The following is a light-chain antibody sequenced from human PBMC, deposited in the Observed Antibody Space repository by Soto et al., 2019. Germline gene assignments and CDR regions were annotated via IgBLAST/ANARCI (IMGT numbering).Light chain of an antibody. V-gene: IGKV3-20*01. J-gene: IGKJ1*01. CDR3: QQYGSSPPT. CDR1: QSVSSSY. CDR2: GAS. Sequence: DIVLTQSPGTLSLSPGERATLSCRASQSVSSSYLAWYQQKPGQAPRLLIYGASSRATGIPARFSGSGSWTDFTLNIRRLEPEDFSVYYCQQYGSSPPTFGQGTKVEIK.